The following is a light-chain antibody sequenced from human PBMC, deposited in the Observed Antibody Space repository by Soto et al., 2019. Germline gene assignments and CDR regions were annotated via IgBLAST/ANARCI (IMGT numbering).Light chain of an antibody. CDR1: SSDVGGYNY. CDR2: DVS. J-gene: IGLJ2*01. Sequence: QSVLTQPASVSGSRGQSITISCTGTSSDVGGYNYVSWYQQHPGKAPKLMIYDVSNRPSGVSNRFSGSKSGNTASLTISGLQAEDEADYYCSSYTSSSTLQFGGGTKLTVL. CDR3: SSYTSSSTLQ. V-gene: IGLV2-14*01.